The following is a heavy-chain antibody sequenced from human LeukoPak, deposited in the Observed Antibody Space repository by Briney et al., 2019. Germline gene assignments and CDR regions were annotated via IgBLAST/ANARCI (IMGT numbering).Heavy chain of an antibody. D-gene: IGHD3-22*01. CDR1: GGSISNGGYY. J-gene: IGHJ4*02. V-gene: IGHV4-31*03. Sequence: PSETLSLTCTVSGGSISNGGYYWSWIRQHPGKGLEWIGYIYYSGSTYYNPSLKSRVTISVDTSKNQFSLKLSSVTAADTAVYYCARDRNYYDSSGGLDYWGQGTLVTVSS. CDR2: IYYSGST. CDR3: ARDRNYYDSSGGLDY.